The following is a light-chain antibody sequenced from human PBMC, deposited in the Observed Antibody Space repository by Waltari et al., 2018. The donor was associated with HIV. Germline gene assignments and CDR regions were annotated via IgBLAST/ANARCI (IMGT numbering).Light chain of an antibody. CDR1: SRDLGGSNY. J-gene: IGLJ3*02. CDR3: CSYAGSRTWV. V-gene: IGLV2-23*02. Sequence: QSALTQPASVSGSPGQSITIPCTGTSRDLGGSNYVSWYQQHPGKAPKLMIYDVSKRPSGVSNRFSGSKSGNTASLTISGLQAEDETDYYCCSYAGSRTWVFGGGTKLTVL. CDR2: DVS.